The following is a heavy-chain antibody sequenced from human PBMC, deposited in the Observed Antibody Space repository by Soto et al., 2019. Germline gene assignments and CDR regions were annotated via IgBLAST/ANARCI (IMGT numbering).Heavy chain of an antibody. J-gene: IGHJ4*02. CDR1: GGTFSSYA. D-gene: IGHD6-19*01. V-gene: IGHV1-69*13. CDR2: IIPIFGTA. Sequence: SVKVSCKASGGTFSSYAISWVRQAPGQGLEWMGGIIPIFGTANYAQKFQGRVTITADESTSTAYMELSSLRSEDTAVYYCTRDIAVAGPGVFDYWGQGTLVTVSS. CDR3: TRDIAVAGPGVFDY.